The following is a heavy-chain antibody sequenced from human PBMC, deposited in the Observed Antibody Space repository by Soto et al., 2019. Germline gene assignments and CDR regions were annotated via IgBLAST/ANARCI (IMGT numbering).Heavy chain of an antibody. D-gene: IGHD1-26*01. CDR3: AKDQSIVGATTFDY. Sequence: PGGSLRLSCAASGFTFSTYAMSWVRQAPGKGLEWVSAISGSGGSTYYADSVKGRFTISRDNSKNTLYLQMNSLRAEDTAVYYCAKDQSIVGATTFDYWGQGTLVTVSS. CDR2: ISGSGGST. J-gene: IGHJ4*02. V-gene: IGHV3-23*01. CDR1: GFTFSTYA.